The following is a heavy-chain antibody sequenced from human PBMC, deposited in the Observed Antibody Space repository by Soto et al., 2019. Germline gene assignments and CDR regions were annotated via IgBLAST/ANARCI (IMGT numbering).Heavy chain of an antibody. J-gene: IGHJ6*02. CDR1: GYTLTELS. CDR2: FDPEDGET. CDR3: AKNTESSYGMDV. V-gene: IGHV1-24*01. D-gene: IGHD4-17*01. Sequence: GASVKVSCKVSGYTLTELSMHWVRQAPGKGLEWMGGFDPEDGETIYAQKFQGRVTMTEDTSTDTAYMELSSLRSEDTAVYYCAKNTESSYGMDVWGQGTTVTVSS.